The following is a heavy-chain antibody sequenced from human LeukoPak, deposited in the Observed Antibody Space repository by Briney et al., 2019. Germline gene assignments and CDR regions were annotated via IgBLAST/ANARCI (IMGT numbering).Heavy chain of an antibody. CDR1: GFTFSSYG. J-gene: IGHJ4*02. V-gene: IGHV3-23*01. CDR2: ISGRDSNT. CDR3: ASRDYFDY. Sequence: QPGGSLRLSCAASGFTFSSYGMSWVRQAPGKGLEWVSAISGRDSNTYYADSVKGRFTISRDNAKNSLYLQMNSLRDEDTAVYYCASRDYFDYWGQGTLVTVSS.